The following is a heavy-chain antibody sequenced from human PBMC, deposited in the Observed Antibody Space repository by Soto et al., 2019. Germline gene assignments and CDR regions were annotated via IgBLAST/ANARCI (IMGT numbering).Heavy chain of an antibody. D-gene: IGHD2-2*01. CDR3: ARRIVVVPAATAPLTDPYYYNYYGMDV. J-gene: IGHJ6*04. Sequence: ASVKVSCRASGGTFSSYAISWVRQAPGQGLEWMGGIIPIFGTANYAQKFQGRVTITADESTSTAYMELSSLRSEDTAVYYRARRIVVVPAATAPLTDPYYYNYYGMDVWGKGTTFTVAS. V-gene: IGHV1-69*13. CDR2: IIPIFGTA. CDR1: GGTFSSYA.